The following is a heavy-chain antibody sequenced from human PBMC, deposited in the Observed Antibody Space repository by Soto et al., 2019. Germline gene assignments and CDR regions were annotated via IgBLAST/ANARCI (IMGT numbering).Heavy chain of an antibody. J-gene: IGHJ4*02. CDR2: IYYTGST. V-gene: IGHV4-39*01. D-gene: IGHD2-15*01. CDR1: GDPMSTSAYY. Sequence: SXTLSLTSTVSGDPMSTSAYYWGWVRQPPGKGLEWVGTIYYTGSTYYNPPLESRVTMSLQTSKNQFSLNLTSVTAADTAVYYCARLGGVIAASDFDYWGQGALVTVSS. CDR3: ARLGGVIAASDFDY.